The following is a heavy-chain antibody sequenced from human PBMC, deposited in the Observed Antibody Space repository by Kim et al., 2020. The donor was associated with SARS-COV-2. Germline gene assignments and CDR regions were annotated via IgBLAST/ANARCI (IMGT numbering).Heavy chain of an antibody. Sequence: GGSLRLSCGASGFTFKDYGMQWVRQAPGKGLVWLAVISHDGSVTHYADSVKGRVTISSDNSKNKLTLQMKSLRAEDTDMYDCSKEQTSCSSMNFDFCG. J-gene: IGHJ4*01. CDR1: GFTFKDYG. D-gene: IGHD3-10*02. V-gene: IGHV3-30*18. CDR2: ISHDGSVT. CDR3: SKEQTSCSSMNFDF.